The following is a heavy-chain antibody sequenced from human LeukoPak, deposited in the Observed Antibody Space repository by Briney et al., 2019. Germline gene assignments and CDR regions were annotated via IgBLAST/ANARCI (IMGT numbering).Heavy chain of an antibody. CDR3: AKDEADFWSGVFAFDI. D-gene: IGHD3-3*01. CDR1: GFTVSTNY. J-gene: IGHJ3*02. V-gene: IGHV3-66*01. Sequence: GGSLRLSCAASGFTVSTNYMSWVRQAPGKGLEWVSVIYSGGATYYADSVKGRFAISRDNSKNTLYLQLNSLRAEDTAVYYCAKDEADFWSGVFAFDIWGQGTMVTVSS. CDR2: IYSGGAT.